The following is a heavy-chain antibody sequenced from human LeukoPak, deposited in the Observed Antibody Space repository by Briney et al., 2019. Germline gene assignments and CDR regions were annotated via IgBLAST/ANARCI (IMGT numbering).Heavy chain of an antibody. CDR2: ISSNGGST. J-gene: IGHJ4*02. V-gene: IGHV3-64*01. CDR1: GFTFSSYA. D-gene: IGHD3-16*02. CDR3: AREQNNYDYVWGSYRPGPIPEYYFDY. Sequence: GGSLRLSCAASGFTFSSYAMHWVRQAPGKGLEYVSAISSNGGSTYYANPVKGRFTISRDNSKNTLYLQMGSLRAEDMAVYYCAREQNNYDYVWGSYRPGPIPEYYFDYWGQGTLVTVSS.